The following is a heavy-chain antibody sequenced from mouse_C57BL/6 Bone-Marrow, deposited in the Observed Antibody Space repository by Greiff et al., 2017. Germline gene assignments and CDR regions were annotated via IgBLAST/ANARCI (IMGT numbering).Heavy chain of an antibody. Sequence: EVQRVESGGDLVKPGGSLKLSCAASGFTFSSYGMSWVRQTPDKRLEWVATISSGGSYTYYPDSVKGRFTISRDNAKNTLYLQMSSLKSEDTAMYYCARHGDGYPFAYWGQGTLVTVSA. D-gene: IGHD2-3*01. V-gene: IGHV5-6*01. CDR3: ARHGDGYPFAY. CDR2: ISSGGSYT. CDR1: GFTFSSYG. J-gene: IGHJ3*01.